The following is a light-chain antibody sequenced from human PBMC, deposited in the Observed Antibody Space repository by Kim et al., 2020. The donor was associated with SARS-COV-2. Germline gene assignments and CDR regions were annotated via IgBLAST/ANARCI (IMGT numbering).Light chain of an antibody. CDR1: QNINSY. CDR2: AAS. V-gene: IGKV1-39*01. CDR3: QQSHTAPLLT. J-gene: IGKJ4*01. Sequence: DIQMTQSPSSLAASVGDRVTITCRASQNINSYLNWYQQKPGKAPKLLIYAASTLQGGVPSMFSGSGSGTDFTLTINSLQTEDFATYYCQQSHTAPLLTFGGGTKVDIK.